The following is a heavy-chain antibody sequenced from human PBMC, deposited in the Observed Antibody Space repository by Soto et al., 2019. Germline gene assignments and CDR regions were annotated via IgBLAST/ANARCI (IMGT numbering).Heavy chain of an antibody. CDR1: GYTFTSYA. J-gene: IGHJ6*03. CDR3: ARERLGYCTKDVFYNYYYDMDV. Sequence: GAPVKPCSKAPGYTFTSYALHWVRQAPEQRLEWMGWINAGNGNTKYSQKFQGRVTITRDTSASTAYMELSSLRSEDTAVYYCARERLGYCTKDVFYNYYYDMDVWGKGTTVTVSS. D-gene: IGHD2-8*01. CDR2: INAGNGNT. V-gene: IGHV1-3*01.